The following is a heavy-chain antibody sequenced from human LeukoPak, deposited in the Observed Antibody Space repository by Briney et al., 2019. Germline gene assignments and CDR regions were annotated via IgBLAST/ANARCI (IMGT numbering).Heavy chain of an antibody. J-gene: IGHJ6*02. CDR2: IYYSGNT. V-gene: IGHV4-39*01. CDR3: ARRSDYTVGYGMDV. CDR1: GGSISSSSYY. D-gene: IGHD4-23*01. Sequence: SETLSLTCTVSGGSISSSSYYWGWIRQPPGKGLEWIGSIYYSGNTYYNPSLKSRVTISVDTSKNQFSLKLSSVTAADTAVYYCARRSDYTVGYGMDVWGQGTTVTVSS.